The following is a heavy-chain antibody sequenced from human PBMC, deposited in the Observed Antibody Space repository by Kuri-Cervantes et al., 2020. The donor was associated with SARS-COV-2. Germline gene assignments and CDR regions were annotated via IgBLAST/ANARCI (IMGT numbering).Heavy chain of an antibody. Sequence: GGSLRLSCVGSGFTFNFYSLHWVRQAPGKGLEWVAVISNDGSNKYYTDSVQGRFTISRDNSKNTLHLQMDSLRAEDTAVYYCSSQWVYSDFDYWGQGVLVTVSS. CDR2: ISNDGSNK. CDR3: SSQWVYSDFDY. CDR1: GFTFNFYS. V-gene: IGHV3-30-3*01. J-gene: IGHJ4*02. D-gene: IGHD6-13*01.